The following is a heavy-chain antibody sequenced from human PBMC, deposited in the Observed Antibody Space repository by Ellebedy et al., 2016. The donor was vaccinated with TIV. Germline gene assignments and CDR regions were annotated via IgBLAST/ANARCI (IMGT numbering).Heavy chain of an antibody. V-gene: IGHV3-30*18. CDR1: GFTFSNYG. Sequence: GESLKISCAASGFTFSNYGMHWVRQAPGKGLEWVAVISKDGTYKYHPDSVKGRFTISRDNSKNTVYLQMNSLRAEDTAVYYCAKEVGDDSSTYYPSYWGQGTLVTVSS. CDR3: AKEVGDDSSTYYPSY. CDR2: ISKDGTYK. D-gene: IGHD3-22*01. J-gene: IGHJ4*02.